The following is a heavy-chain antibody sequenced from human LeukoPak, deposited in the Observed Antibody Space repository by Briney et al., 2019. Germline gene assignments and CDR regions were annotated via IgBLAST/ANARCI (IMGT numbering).Heavy chain of an antibody. V-gene: IGHV4-39*07. CDR1: GGSISSRTYY. J-gene: IGHJ3*02. CDR3: ARAWSTWGAFDI. CDR2: IYYTGST. D-gene: IGHD2/OR15-2a*01. Sequence: PSETLSLTCTVSGGSISSRTYYWGWIRQPPGKGLEWIGSIYYTGSTFYNPSLKSRVTISVDTSKNQFSMKLSSVTAADAAVYFCARAWSTWGAFDIWGQGTMGTVSS.